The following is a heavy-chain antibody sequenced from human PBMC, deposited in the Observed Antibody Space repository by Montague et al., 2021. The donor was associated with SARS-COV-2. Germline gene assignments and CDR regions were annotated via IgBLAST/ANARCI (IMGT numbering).Heavy chain of an antibody. CDR2: IYWDDDG. D-gene: IGHD3-10*01. V-gene: IGHV2-5*02. J-gene: IGHJ5*02. CDR1: GFSLSTDGMG. Sequence: PALVKPTQTLTLTCIFSGFSLSTDGMGVGWIRQPPGRALEWLALIYWDDDGRYSPSLRSRLIITKDTSKNQVVLTMTNMDPVDTATYYCARTWAYGSGSYGVDPWGQGTLVTVSS. CDR3: ARTWAYGSGSYGVDP.